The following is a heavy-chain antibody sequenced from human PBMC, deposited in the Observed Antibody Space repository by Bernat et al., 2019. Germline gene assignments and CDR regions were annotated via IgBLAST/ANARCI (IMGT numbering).Heavy chain of an antibody. J-gene: IGHJ4*02. V-gene: IGHV4-34*01. CDR1: GGSFSGYY. CDR3: ARHPAGYGDPYYYFDY. CDR2: INHSGST. D-gene: IGHD4-17*01. Sequence: QVQLQQWGAGLLKPSETLSLTCAVYGGSFSGYYWSWIRQPPGKGLEWIGEINHSGSTNYNPSLKSRVTISVDTSKNQFSLKLSSVTAADTAVYYCARHPAGYGDPYYYFDYWGQGTLVTVSS.